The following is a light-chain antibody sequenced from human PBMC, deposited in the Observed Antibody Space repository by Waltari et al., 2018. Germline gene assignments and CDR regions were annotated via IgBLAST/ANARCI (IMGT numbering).Light chain of an antibody. J-gene: IGKJ1*01. CDR2: NAS. CDR1: QSVSSY. V-gene: IGKV3-11*01. Sequence: EIVLTQSPATLSLSPGERATLSCRASQSVSSYLAWYQQKPGQAPRLLIYNASNRATGIPARFRGSGSGTDCTLTISSLEPEDFAVYYCQQRSNWPRTFGQGTKVEIK. CDR3: QQRSNWPRT.